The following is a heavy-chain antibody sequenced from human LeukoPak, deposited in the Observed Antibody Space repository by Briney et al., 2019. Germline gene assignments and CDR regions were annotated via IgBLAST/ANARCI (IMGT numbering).Heavy chain of an antibody. D-gene: IGHD1-26*01. CDR3: ARSIFSGSYSFDL. CDR1: GGSMNSSSYY. J-gene: IGHJ4*02. CDR2: IYFSGYI. Sequence: PAESLCLTCTVSGGSMNSSSYYWGWIRQPPGKGLEWLGSIYFSGYIYQSPSQKSRFSISIDRSKNQFSLKLSSVTAADTALYYCARSIFSGSYSFDLWGQGTLVTVSS. V-gene: IGHV4-39*07.